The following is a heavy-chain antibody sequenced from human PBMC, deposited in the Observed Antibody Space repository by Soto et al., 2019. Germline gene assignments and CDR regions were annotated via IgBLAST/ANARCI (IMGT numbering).Heavy chain of an antibody. CDR2: INYSGST. Sequence: QVQLQQWGAGLLKPSETLSLTCAVYGGSFRGYYWSWMRQPPWKGLEWIGEINYSGSTNYNPSLKSRVTISVDTSKNQFSLKLSSVTAADTAVYYCHAGHYYYYGMDVWGQGTTVTVSS. V-gene: IGHV4-34*01. CDR3: HAGHYYYYGMDV. J-gene: IGHJ6*02. CDR1: GGSFRGYY.